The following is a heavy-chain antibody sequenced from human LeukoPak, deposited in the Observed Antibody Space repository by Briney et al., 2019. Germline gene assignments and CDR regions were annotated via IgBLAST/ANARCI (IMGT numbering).Heavy chain of an antibody. Sequence: SGGSLRLSCGASGFTFSSYGMHWVRQAPGKGLEWVAFIRYDGSNKYYADSVKGRFTISRDNSKNTLYLQMNSLRAEDTAVYYCAKDSQWELGLRSYMDVWGKGTTVTVSS. J-gene: IGHJ6*03. CDR1: GFTFSSYG. CDR2: IRYDGSNK. D-gene: IGHD1-26*01. CDR3: AKDSQWELGLRSYMDV. V-gene: IGHV3-30*02.